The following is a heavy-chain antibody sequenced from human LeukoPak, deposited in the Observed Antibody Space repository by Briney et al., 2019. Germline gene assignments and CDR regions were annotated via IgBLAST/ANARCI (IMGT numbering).Heavy chain of an antibody. J-gene: IGHJ6*03. D-gene: IGHD3-16*01. CDR2: ISGSGGST. V-gene: IGHV3-23*01. CDR1: GFTFSSFA. Sequence: GGSLRLSCAASGFTFSSFAMSWVRQAPGKGLEWVSAISGSGGSTYYADSVKGRFTISRDNSKNTLYLQMNSLRAEDTAVYYCAKRGGVPPLEWYVHFMDFRVRGTT. CDR3: AKRGGVPPLEWYVHFMDF.